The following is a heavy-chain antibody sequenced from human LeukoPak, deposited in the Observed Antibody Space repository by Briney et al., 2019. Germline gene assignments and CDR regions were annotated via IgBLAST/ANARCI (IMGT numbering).Heavy chain of an antibody. V-gene: IGHV3-21*06. CDR1: GFTFSSYG. Sequence: PGGSLRLSCAASGFTFSSYGMHWVRQAPGKGLEWVSSISSRSTYIYYADSVKGRFTISRDNAKNSLYLQMNSLRAEDTALYYCTFDYWGQGTLVTVSS. J-gene: IGHJ4*02. CDR2: ISSRSTYI. CDR3: TFDY.